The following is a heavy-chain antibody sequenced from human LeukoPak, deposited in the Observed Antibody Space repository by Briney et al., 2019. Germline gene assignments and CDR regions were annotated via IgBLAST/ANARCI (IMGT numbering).Heavy chain of an antibody. CDR1: GGSFSGYY. CDR2: INHSGST. J-gene: IGHJ6*02. CDR3: ARGRQLWFGELLFYYYGMDV. D-gene: IGHD3-10*01. Sequence: PETLSLTCAVYGGSFSGYYWSWIRQPPGKGLEWIGEINHSGSTNYNPSLKSRVTISVDTSKNQFSLKLSSVTAADTAVYYCARGRQLWFGELLFYYYGMDVWGQGTTVTVSS. V-gene: IGHV4-34*01.